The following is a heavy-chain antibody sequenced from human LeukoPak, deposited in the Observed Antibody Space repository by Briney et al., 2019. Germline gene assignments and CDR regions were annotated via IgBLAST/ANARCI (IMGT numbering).Heavy chain of an antibody. Sequence: SETLSPTCTVSGYSISSGYYWGWIRQPPGKGLEWIGSIYHSGSTYYNPSLKSRVTISVDTSKNQFSLKLSSVTAADTAVYYCTKNDYYGSGSYNYFDYWGQGTLVTVSS. CDR3: TKNDYYGSGSYNYFDY. CDR1: GYSISSGYY. CDR2: IYHSGST. J-gene: IGHJ4*02. V-gene: IGHV4-38-2*02. D-gene: IGHD3-10*01.